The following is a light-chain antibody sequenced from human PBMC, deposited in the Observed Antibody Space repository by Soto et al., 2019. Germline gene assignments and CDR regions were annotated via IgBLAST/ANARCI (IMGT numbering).Light chain of an antibody. CDR2: KAS. J-gene: IGKJ1*01. Sequence: IQISQSPSTLSESVGGTVTITCRASQSISSWLAWYQQKPGIAPKLLIYKASTLQGGVSSRFSGSGYGTVFTLTISRLQPDDSATYYCQRYGVYSTFGQGTKVEIK. CDR3: QRYGVYST. V-gene: IGKV1-5*03. CDR1: QSISSW.